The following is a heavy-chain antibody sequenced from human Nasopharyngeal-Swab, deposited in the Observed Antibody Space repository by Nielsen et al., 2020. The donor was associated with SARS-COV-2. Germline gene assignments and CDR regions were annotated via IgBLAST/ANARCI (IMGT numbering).Heavy chain of an antibody. Sequence: SVKVSCKASVGTFSSYAISWVRQAPGKGLEWMGGIIPIFGTANYAQQFQGRVTITADESTSTAYMELSSLRSEDTAVYYCARAEVATIWLSSLGGEKYVPYYMVVWGKGTTVTVSS. CDR1: VGTFSSYA. J-gene: IGHJ6*03. CDR3: ARAEVATIWLSSLGGEKYVPYYMVV. V-gene: IGHV1-69*13. CDR2: IIPIFGTA. D-gene: IGHD5-12*01.